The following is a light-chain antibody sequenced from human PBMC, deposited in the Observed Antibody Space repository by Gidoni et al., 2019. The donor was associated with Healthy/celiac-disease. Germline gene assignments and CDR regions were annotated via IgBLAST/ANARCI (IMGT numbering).Light chain of an antibody. J-gene: IGKJ2*01. CDR1: QSLLHSNGYNY. Sequence: EIVMTQSPLSLHVTPVAPASLSCRSSQSLLHSNGYNYLDWYLQKPGQSPQLLIYLGSNRASGVPDRFSGSGSGTDFTLKISRVEADDVGVYYCMQALKTPHTFGQGTKREIK. CDR2: LGS. CDR3: MQALKTPHT. V-gene: IGKV2-28*01.